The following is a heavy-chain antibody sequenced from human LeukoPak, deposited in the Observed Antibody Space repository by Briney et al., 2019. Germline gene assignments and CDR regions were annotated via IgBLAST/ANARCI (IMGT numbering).Heavy chain of an antibody. Sequence: GGSLRLSCAASGFTFSDYGMVWVRQAPGKGLEWVAFIRYDGSIKYYTDSVKDRFTISRDNSKNTLYLQMNSLRVEDTAVYYCATGGGIYYDSSGYYNVDYFDYWGQGTLVSVSS. CDR3: ATGGGIYYDSSGYYNVDYFDY. CDR1: GFTFSDYG. CDR2: IRYDGSIK. V-gene: IGHV3-30*02. D-gene: IGHD3-22*01. J-gene: IGHJ4*02.